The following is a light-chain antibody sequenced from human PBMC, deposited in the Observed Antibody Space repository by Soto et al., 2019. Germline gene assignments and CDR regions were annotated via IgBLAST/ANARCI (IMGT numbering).Light chain of an antibody. Sequence: QSALTQPASVSGSPGQSITISCTGTSSDVGNYNYVSWYQHHPGTAPKLMIYEASNRPSGVSNRVSGSKSGNTASLTISGLQTEDEADYYCCSYAGTYTLVFGGGTKLTVL. CDR1: SSDVGNYNY. CDR3: CSYAGTYTLV. J-gene: IGLJ2*01. CDR2: EAS. V-gene: IGLV2-14*01.